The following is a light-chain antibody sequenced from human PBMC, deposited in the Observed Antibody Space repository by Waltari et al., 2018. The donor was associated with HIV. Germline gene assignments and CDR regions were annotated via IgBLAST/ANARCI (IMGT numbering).Light chain of an antibody. CDR3: QSYDSSLSGGDVV. CDR2: GNS. J-gene: IGLJ2*01. V-gene: IGLV1-40*01. CDR1: SPHIGAGYD. Sequence: QSVLTQPPSVSGAPGQRVTISCTGSSPHIGAGYDVHWYQHLPETAPKLLIYGNSNRPSGVPDRFSGSKSGTSASLAITGLQAEDEADYYCQSYDSSLSGGDVVFGGGTKLTVL.